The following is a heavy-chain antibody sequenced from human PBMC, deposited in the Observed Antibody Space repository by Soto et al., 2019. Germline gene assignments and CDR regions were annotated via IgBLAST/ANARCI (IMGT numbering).Heavy chain of an antibody. CDR3: AHTAGLQGNWDGGYFDF. D-gene: IGHD1-1*01. Sequence: QITLKESGPTRVKPTQTLTLACTFSGFSLSSSGVGVGWICQPPGKALEQLALIYWDDDKRYSPSPKSRLTITKDTSKNQVVLTKTNMDPVDTATYYCAHTAGLQGNWDGGYFDFWGQGALVTVSS. CDR2: IYWDDDK. CDR1: GFSLSSSGVG. V-gene: IGHV2-5*02. J-gene: IGHJ4*02.